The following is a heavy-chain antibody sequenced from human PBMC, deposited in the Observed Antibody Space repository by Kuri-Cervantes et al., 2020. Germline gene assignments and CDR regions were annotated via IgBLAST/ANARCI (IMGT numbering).Heavy chain of an antibody. CDR2: ISAYNGNT. V-gene: IGHV1-18*01. Sequence: SVKVSCKASGYTFTSYGISWVRQAPGQGLEWMGWISAYNGNTNYAQKLQGRVTMTTDTSTSTAYMELRSLRSDDTAVYYCARDRCSSTSCYYYYYGMDVWGQGTTVTVSS. CDR1: GYTFTSYG. J-gene: IGHJ6*02. D-gene: IGHD2-2*01. CDR3: ARDRCSSTSCYYYYYGMDV.